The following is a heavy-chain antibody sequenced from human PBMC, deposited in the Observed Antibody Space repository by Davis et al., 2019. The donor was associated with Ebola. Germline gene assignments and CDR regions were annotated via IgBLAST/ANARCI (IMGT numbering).Heavy chain of an antibody. J-gene: IGHJ4*02. CDR1: GGSFSGYY. V-gene: IGHV4-34*01. D-gene: IGHD3-10*01. CDR3: ARHQPSLLWFGELDY. Sequence: MPSETLSLTCAVYGGSFSGYYWSWIRQPPGKGLEWIGEINHSGSTNYNPSLKSRVTISVDTSKNQFSLKLSSVTAADTAVYYCARHQPSLLWFGELDYWGQGTLVTVSS. CDR2: INHSGST.